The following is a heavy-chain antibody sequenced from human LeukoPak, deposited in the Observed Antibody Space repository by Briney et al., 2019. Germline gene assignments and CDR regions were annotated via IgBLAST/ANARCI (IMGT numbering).Heavy chain of an antibody. CDR3: AKDRLRNYGSGLDP. D-gene: IGHD3-10*01. CDR1: GFTFDDYA. Sequence: QAGGSLRLSCAASGFTFDDYAMHWVRQAPGKGLEWVSGISWNSGSIGYADSVKGRFTISRDNAKNSLYLQMNSLRAEDTALYYCAKDRLRNYGSGLDPWGQGTLVTVSS. V-gene: IGHV3-9*01. CDR2: ISWNSGSI. J-gene: IGHJ5*02.